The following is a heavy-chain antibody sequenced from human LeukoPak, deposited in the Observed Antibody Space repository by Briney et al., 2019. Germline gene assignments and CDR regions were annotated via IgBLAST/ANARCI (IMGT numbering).Heavy chain of an antibody. CDR2: ISYDGSNK. Sequence: GGSLRLSCAASGFTFSSYAMHWVRQAPGKGPEWVAVISYDGSNKYYADSVKGRFTISRDNAKNSLYLQMNSLRAEDTAVYYCARGIDYWGQGTLVTVSS. CDR3: ARGIDY. V-gene: IGHV3-30-3*01. J-gene: IGHJ4*02. CDR1: GFTFSSYA.